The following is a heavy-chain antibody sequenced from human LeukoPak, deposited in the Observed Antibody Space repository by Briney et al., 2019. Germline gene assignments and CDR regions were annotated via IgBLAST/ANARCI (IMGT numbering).Heavy chain of an antibody. CDR2: INPNSGGT. Sequence: ASVKVSCKASGYTFTGYYMHWVRQAPGQGLEWMGWINPNSGGTNYAQKLQGRVTMTTDTSTSTAYMELRSLRSDDTAVYYCARDFFGPYCGGDCYPSGAFDIWGQGTMVTVSS. CDR3: ARDFFGPYCGGDCYPSGAFDI. CDR1: GYTFTGYY. J-gene: IGHJ3*02. V-gene: IGHV1-2*02. D-gene: IGHD2-21*02.